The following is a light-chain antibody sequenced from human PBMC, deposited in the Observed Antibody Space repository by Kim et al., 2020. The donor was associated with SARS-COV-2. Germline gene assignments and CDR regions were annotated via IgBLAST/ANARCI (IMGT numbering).Light chain of an antibody. J-gene: IGLJ2*01. CDR3: QVWDSSSDDIVI. Sequence: SYELTQPLSVSVALGQTARITCGGNNIGSKNVHWYQQKPGQAPVLVIYRDSNRPSGIPERFSGSNSGNTATLTISRAQAGDEADYYCQVWDSSSDDIVIFGGGTQLTVL. V-gene: IGLV3-9*01. CDR1: NIGSKN. CDR2: RDS.